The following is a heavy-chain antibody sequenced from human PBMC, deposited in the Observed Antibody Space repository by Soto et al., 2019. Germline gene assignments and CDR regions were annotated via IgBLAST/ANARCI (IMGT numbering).Heavy chain of an antibody. CDR2: IIPIFGTA. CDR3: ARDKGYYYDSSGYYQAFDY. Sequence: ASVKVSCKASGGTFSSYSISWVLQAPGEGLEWMGGIIPIFGTANYAQKFQGRVTITADKSTSTAYMELSSLRSEDTAVYYCARDKGYYYDSSGYYQAFDYWGQGTLVTVSS. D-gene: IGHD3-22*01. V-gene: IGHV1-69*06. J-gene: IGHJ4*02. CDR1: GGTFSSYS.